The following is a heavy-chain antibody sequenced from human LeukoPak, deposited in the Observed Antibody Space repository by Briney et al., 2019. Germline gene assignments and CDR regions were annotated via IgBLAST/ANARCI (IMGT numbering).Heavy chain of an antibody. Sequence: SETLSLTCTVSGGSISSSSYYWGWIRQPPGKGLEWIGSIYYSGSTYYNPSLKSRVTISVDTSKNQFSLKLSSVTAADTAVYYCASRATYYDFWSGLGPYYYYGMDVWGQGTTVTVSS. V-gene: IGHV4-39*01. CDR3: ASRATYYDFWSGLGPYYYYGMDV. D-gene: IGHD3-3*01. CDR1: GGSISSSSYY. CDR2: IYYSGST. J-gene: IGHJ6*02.